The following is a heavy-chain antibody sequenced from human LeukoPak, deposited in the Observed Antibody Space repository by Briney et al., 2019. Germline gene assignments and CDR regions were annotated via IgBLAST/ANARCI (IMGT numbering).Heavy chain of an antibody. D-gene: IGHD5-24*01. V-gene: IGHV6-1*01. CDR1: GDSVSSNSAA. CDR3: VRDREPNWFDP. J-gene: IGHJ5*02. Sequence: SQTPSLTCAISGDSVSSNSAAWHWIRQSPSRGLEWLGRTYYRSRWYSNYAPSVKSRITINPDTSKNQFSLQLNSVTPEDTAVYHCVRDREPNWFDPWGQGTLVTVSS. CDR2: TYYRSRWYS.